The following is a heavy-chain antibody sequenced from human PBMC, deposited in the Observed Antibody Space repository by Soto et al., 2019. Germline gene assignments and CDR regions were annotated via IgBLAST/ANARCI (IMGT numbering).Heavy chain of an antibody. CDR2: IYYSGNT. V-gene: IGHV4-31*03. Sequence: QVQLQESGPGLVKPSQTLSLTCTVSGGSISSGGYYWSWIRQHPGKGLEWIGYIYYSGNTYYNPSLKSRVNISEDTSKNQFSLKLSSVTAADTAVYYCARATYYYDSSGYSDRVLDYWGQGTLVTVSS. CDR1: GGSISSGGYY. J-gene: IGHJ4*02. D-gene: IGHD3-22*01. CDR3: ARATYYYDSSGYSDRVLDY.